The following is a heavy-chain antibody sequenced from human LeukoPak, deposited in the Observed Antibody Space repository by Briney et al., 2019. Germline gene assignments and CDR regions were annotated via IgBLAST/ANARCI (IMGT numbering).Heavy chain of an antibody. CDR3: AKGGGSYKDFDY. Sequence: GGSLRLSCTASGFTFSNFWMGWVRQAPGKGLEWVANIKQDETEKFYLGSVKGRFTISRDNSKNTPYLQMNSLRAEDTAVYYCAKGGGSYKDFDYWGQGTLVTVSS. D-gene: IGHD1-26*01. V-gene: IGHV3-7*03. CDR2: IKQDETEK. CDR1: GFTFSNFW. J-gene: IGHJ4*02.